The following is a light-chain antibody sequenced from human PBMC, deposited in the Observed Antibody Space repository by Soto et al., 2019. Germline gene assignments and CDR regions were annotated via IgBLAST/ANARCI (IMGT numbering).Light chain of an antibody. CDR3: QQYDNWPLT. CDR2: GAS. V-gene: IGKV3-15*01. Sequence: EIVMTQSPATLSVSPGERATLSCRASQSVNSNLAWYQQKPGQAPRLLIYGASTRATGIPARFSGSGSGTEFTLIISSLQSEDFALYSCQQYDNWPLTFGPGTKVDIE. J-gene: IGKJ3*01. CDR1: QSVNSN.